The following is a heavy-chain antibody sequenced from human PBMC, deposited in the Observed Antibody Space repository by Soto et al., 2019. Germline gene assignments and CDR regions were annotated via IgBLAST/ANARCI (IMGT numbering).Heavy chain of an antibody. D-gene: IGHD1-7*01. CDR2: INHSGST. CDR1: GGSFSGYY. Sequence: QVQLQQWGAGLLKPSETLSLTCAVYGGSFSGYYWSWIRQPPGKGLEWIGEINHSGSTNYNPSLKSRVTISVDTSKNQFSLKLRSVTAADTAVYSCARDLITGTNYGMDVWGQGTTVTVSS. V-gene: IGHV4-34*01. J-gene: IGHJ6*02. CDR3: ARDLITGTNYGMDV.